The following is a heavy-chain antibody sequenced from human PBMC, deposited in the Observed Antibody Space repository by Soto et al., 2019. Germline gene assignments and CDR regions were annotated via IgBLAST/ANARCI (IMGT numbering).Heavy chain of an antibody. J-gene: IGHJ4*02. CDR3: AKDMKWGGMTTIHYFDS. V-gene: IGHV3-74*03. CDR2: INTDGSVA. Sequence: PGESLKISCAASGLTFRSYWMHWVRQAPGKGLVWVSRINTDGSVAMYVDSVKGRFTVSRDNAKNSLFLQMNSLRPEDTALYYCAKDMKWGGMTTIHYFDSWGQGTQVTVSS. CDR1: GLTFRSYW. D-gene: IGHD4-17*01.